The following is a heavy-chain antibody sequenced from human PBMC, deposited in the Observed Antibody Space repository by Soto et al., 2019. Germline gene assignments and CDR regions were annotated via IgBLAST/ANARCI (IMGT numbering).Heavy chain of an antibody. CDR3: ARPLGGDSSGYYSSYYAMDV. V-gene: IGHV5-10-1*01. D-gene: IGHD3-22*01. J-gene: IGHJ6*01. CDR1: GSTLTTFW. CDR2: INLIDSYI. Sequence: PGESLKISCQASGSTLTTFWIGWVRQMPGKGLEWVGRINLIDSYINYNPSFHGHVTLAFDRSSNTAYLQWRSLKASDSAIYYCARPLGGDSSGYYSSYYAMDVWGQGTTVTVS.